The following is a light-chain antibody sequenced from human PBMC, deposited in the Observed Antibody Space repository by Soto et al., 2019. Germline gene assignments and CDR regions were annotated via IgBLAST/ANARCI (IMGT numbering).Light chain of an antibody. CDR2: DVS. CDR3: SSCKRGSPSVYV. CDR1: SSDVGGYNY. J-gene: IGLJ1*01. V-gene: IGLV2-14*01. Sequence: QSVLTQPASVSGSPGQSITISCTGTSSDVGGYNYVSWYQQHPGKAPKLMIYDVSNRPSGVSNRFSGSKSGNTASLTISGLQAEDDVFNYCSSCKRGSPSVYVSVPGSRVTV.